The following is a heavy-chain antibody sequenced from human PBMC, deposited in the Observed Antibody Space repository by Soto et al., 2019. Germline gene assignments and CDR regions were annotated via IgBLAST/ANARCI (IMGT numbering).Heavy chain of an antibody. CDR1: GGSISSGDYY. CDR2: IYYSGST. V-gene: IGHV4-30-4*01. Sequence: SETLSLTCTVSGGSISSGDYYWSWIRQPPGRGLEWIGYIYYSGSTYYNPSLKSRVTISVDTSKNQFSLKLSSVTAADTAVYYCASLYYYGSGQDYWGQGTLVTVSS. J-gene: IGHJ4*02. D-gene: IGHD3-10*01. CDR3: ASLYYYGSGQDY.